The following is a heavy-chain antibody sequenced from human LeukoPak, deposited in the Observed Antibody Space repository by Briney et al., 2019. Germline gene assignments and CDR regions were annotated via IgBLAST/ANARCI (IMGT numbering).Heavy chain of an antibody. CDR3: AGDHSSSWYNYYYYYMDV. V-gene: IGHV1-8*01. CDR2: MNPNSGNT. Sequence: GASVKVSCKASGYTFTSYDINWVRQATGQGLEWVGWMNPNSGNTGYAQKFQGRVTMTRNTSISTAYMELSSLRSEDTAVYYCAGDHSSSWYNYYYYYMDVWGKGTTVTVSS. D-gene: IGHD6-13*01. J-gene: IGHJ6*03. CDR1: GYTFTSYD.